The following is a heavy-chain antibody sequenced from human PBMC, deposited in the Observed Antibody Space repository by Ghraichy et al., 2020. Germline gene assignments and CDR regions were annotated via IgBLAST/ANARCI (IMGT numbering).Heavy chain of an antibody. D-gene: IGHD4-17*01. CDR2: ISRDGSKV. CDR3: AKDDYDSELDY. CDR1: GFTFSRYG. J-gene: IGHJ4*02. Sequence: GVSLRLSCAASGFTFSRYGMHWVRQAPGKGLEWVTVISRDGSKVYCADSVKGRFTSSRDNSKNTLYLQMNSLTAEDTAVYYCAKDDYDSELDYWGQGALVTVSS. V-gene: IGHV3-30*18.